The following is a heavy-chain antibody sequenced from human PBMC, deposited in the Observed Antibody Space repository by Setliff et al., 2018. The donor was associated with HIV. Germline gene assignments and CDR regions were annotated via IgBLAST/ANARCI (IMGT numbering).Heavy chain of an antibody. CDR2: INWNGGST. J-gene: IGHJ4*02. V-gene: IGHV3-20*04. CDR3: AKKTAAYTSGSWLHY. Sequence: PGGSLRLSCAASGFTFDDYGMSWVRQAPGKGLEWVSGINWNGGSTGYADSVKGRFTISRDNAKNSLYLQMNSLRAKDTAVYYCAKKTAAYTSGSWLHYWGQGTLVTVSS. D-gene: IGHD3-10*01. CDR1: GFTFDDYG.